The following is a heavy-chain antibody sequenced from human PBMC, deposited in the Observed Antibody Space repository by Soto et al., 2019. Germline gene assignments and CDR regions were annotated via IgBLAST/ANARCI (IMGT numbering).Heavy chain of an antibody. J-gene: IGHJ3*02. V-gene: IGHV2-5*02. CDR3: AHRPMEEEHPVAFDI. D-gene: IGHD3-3*01. Sequence: QITLKESGPTLVKPTQTLTLTCTFSGFSLSTSGVGVGWIRQPPGKALEWLALIYWDDDKRYSPSLKSRLTITKDTSKNQVVLTMTNMDPVDTATYYCAHRPMEEEHPVAFDIWGQGPMVTVSS. CDR2: IYWDDDK. CDR1: GFSLSTSGVG.